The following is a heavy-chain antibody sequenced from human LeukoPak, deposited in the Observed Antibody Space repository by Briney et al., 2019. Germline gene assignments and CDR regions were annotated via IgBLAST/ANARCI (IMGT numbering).Heavy chain of an antibody. CDR1: GGTFISYT. CDR3: ARVTGFEELFPYNWFDP. D-gene: IGHD3-10*01. J-gene: IGHJ5*02. V-gene: IGHV1-69*02. Sequence: SVKVSFKASGGTFISYTISWVRQAPGQGLEWMGRIIPILGIANYAQKFQGRVTITADKSTSTAYMELSSLRSEDTAVYYCARVTGFEELFPYNWFDPWGQGTLVTVSS. CDR2: IIPILGIA.